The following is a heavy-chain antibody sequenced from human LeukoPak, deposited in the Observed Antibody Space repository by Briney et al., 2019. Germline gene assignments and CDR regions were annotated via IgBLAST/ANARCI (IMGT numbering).Heavy chain of an antibody. CDR2: IYPGDSDT. CDR3: ARLQLGYSGSSHYGMDV. D-gene: IGHD6-13*01. J-gene: IGHJ6*02. CDR1: GYSFTSYW. V-gene: IGHV5-51*01. Sequence: GESLKISCKGSGYSFTSYWIGWVRQMPGKGLEWMGIIYPGDSDTRYSPSFQGQVTISADKSISTAYLQWSSLKASDTAMYYCARLQLGYSGSSHYGMDVWGQGTTVTVSS.